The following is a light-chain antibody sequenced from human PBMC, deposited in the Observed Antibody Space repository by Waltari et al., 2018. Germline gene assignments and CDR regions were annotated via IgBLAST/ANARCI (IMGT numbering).Light chain of an antibody. V-gene: IGKV4-1*01. CDR1: QSVLYSSNNKNH. Sequence: DIVMTQSPDSLAVSLVERASINCKSSQSVLYSSNNKNHLSWYQQKPGQPPKLLIYWASTRESGVPDRFSGSGSGTDFTLTISSLQAEDVAVYYCQQYYSTPWTFGQGTKVEIK. J-gene: IGKJ1*01. CDR2: WAS. CDR3: QQYYSTPWT.